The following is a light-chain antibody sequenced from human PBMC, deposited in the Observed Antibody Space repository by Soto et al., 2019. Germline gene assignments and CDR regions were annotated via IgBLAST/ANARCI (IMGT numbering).Light chain of an antibody. V-gene: IGKV1-5*01. CDR1: EDVAKF. J-gene: IGKJ1*01. CDR3: PQYKTWWT. CDR2: DAS. Sequence: EIQMTQSPSTLSASVGDPVSVTCRAIEDVAKFVAWHQQKPGRSPDILISDASDLKSVVPSRFRGSGSGTDLTLTISGLQPDDSATYYCPQYKTWWTVGQGTKVEIK.